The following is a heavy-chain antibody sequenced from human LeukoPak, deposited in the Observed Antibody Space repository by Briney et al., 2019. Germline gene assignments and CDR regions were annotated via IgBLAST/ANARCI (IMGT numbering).Heavy chain of an antibody. CDR1: GGSINSDY. D-gene: IGHD1-26*01. Sequence: SETLSLTCTVSGGSINSDYWSWIRQPPGKELEWIGYIYYSGSTNYNPSLKSRVTISVDTSKNQFSLKLNSVTAADTAVYYCARGGSSNYLYWGQGTLVTVSS. CDR2: IYYSGST. V-gene: IGHV4-59*01. J-gene: IGHJ4*02. CDR3: ARGGSSNYLY.